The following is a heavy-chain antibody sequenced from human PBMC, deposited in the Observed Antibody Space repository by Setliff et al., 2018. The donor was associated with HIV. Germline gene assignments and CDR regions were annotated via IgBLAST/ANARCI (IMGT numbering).Heavy chain of an antibody. CDR3: ARDAGLPGPPVHDAFDL. V-gene: IGHV4-59*01. Sequence: SETLSLTCNVSGGSISNYYWTWMRQPPGKGLEWIAYISYSGNTNYHPALRSRLTITRDTSKNQVSLTLRSVAAEDTAIYFCARDAGLPGPPVHDAFDLWGPGTMVTVSS. CDR1: GGSISNYY. J-gene: IGHJ3*01. CDR2: ISYSGNT. D-gene: IGHD2-21*02.